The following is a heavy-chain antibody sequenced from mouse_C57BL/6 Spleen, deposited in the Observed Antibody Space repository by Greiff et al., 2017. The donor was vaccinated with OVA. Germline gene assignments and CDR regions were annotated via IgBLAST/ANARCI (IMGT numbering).Heavy chain of an antibody. Sequence: EVQLVESGGGLVKPGGSLKLSCAASGFTFSDYGMHWVRQAPEKGLEWVAYISSGSSTIYYADTVKGRFTISRDNAKNTLFLQMTSLRSEDTAMYYCARPYYDYDGALWFAYWGQGTLVTVSA. CDR1: GFTFSDYG. J-gene: IGHJ3*01. D-gene: IGHD2-4*01. CDR3: ARPYYDYDGALWFAY. V-gene: IGHV5-17*01. CDR2: ISSGSSTI.